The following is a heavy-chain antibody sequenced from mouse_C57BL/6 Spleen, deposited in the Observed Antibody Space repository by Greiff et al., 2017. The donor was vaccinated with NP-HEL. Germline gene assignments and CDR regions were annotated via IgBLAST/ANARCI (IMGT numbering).Heavy chain of an antibody. CDR3: GAWGDAMDY. J-gene: IGHJ4*01. V-gene: IGHV1-50*01. CDR2: IDPSDSYT. Sequence: VQLQQPGAELVKPGASVKLSCKASGYTFTSYWMQWVKQRPGQGLEWIGEIDPSDSYTNYNQKFKGKATLTVDTSSSTAYMQLSSLTSEDSAVYYCGAWGDAMDYWGQGTSVTVSS. CDR1: GYTFTSYW.